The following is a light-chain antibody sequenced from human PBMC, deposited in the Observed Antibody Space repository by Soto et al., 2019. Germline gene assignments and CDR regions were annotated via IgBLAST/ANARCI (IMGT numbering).Light chain of an antibody. Sequence: EIVVTQSPDTLSVSPGERATLSCRASQSVSSNLAWYQQKRGQAPRLLIYGASTRATDIPARFSGSGSGTEFTLTISSLQSEDIAVYYCQQYNNWPPVTFGQGTKVEIK. CDR2: GAS. J-gene: IGKJ1*01. V-gene: IGKV3-15*01. CDR1: QSVSSN. CDR3: QQYNNWPPVT.